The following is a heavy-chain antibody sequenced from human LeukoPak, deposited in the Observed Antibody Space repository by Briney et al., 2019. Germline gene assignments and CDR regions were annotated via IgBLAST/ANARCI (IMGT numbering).Heavy chain of an antibody. Sequence: ASVKVSCKASGYTFTSYAISWVRQAPGQGLEWMGGTIPICGTANYAQKFQGRVTITTDKSTSTAYMELSRLRSEDTAVYYCATHPRITMFGVVIQTYFYYCGQGTLVTVSS. J-gene: IGHJ4*02. D-gene: IGHD3-3*01. CDR3: ATHPRITMFGVVIQTYFYY. CDR2: TIPICGTA. V-gene: IGHV1-69*05. CDR1: GYTFTSYA.